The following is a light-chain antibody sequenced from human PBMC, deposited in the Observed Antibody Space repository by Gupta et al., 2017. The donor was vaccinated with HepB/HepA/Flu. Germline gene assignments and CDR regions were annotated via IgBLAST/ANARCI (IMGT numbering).Light chain of an antibody. CDR1: KLGHKY. CDR2: QDT. Sequence: SYELTQPPSVSVSPGQTASLTCSGDKLGHKYVCCYQQKPGQSPVLVIYQDTKRPSGIPERFSGSNSGNTATLTISGTHAMDEADYYCQAWDSSTVVFGGGTKLTVL. V-gene: IGLV3-1*01. CDR3: QAWDSSTVV. J-gene: IGLJ2*01.